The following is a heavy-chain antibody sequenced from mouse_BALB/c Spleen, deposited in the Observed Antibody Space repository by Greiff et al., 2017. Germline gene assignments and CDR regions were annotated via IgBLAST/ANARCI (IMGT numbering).Heavy chain of an antibody. CDR3: ARLTGGFAY. CDR2: ISSGGGST. Sequence: EVQVVESGGGLVKPGGSLKLSCAASGFAFSSYDMSWVRQTPEKRLEWVAYISSGGGSTYYPDTVKGRFTISRDNAKNTLYLQMSSLKSEDTAMYYCARLTGGFAYWGQGTLVTVSA. CDR1: GFAFSSYD. J-gene: IGHJ3*01. V-gene: IGHV5-12-1*01. D-gene: IGHD4-1*01.